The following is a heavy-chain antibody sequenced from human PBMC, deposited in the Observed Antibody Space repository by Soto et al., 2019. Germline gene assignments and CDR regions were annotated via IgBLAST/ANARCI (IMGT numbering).Heavy chain of an antibody. V-gene: IGHV3-23*01. J-gene: IGHJ4*02. CDR3: AKLVNSIVGVPAAIYFYY. D-gene: IGHD2-2*01. CDR1: GFTFSSYA. Sequence: EVQLLESGGGLVQPGGSLRLSCAASGFTFSSYAMSWVRQAPGKGLEWVSAISGSGGSTYYADSVKGRFTISRDNSKKTLYLQMNSLRAEDTAVYYCAKLVNSIVGVPAAIYFYYWGQGTLVTVSS. CDR2: ISGSGGST.